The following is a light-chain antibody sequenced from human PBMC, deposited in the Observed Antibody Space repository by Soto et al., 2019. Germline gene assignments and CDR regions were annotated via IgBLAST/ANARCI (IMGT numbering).Light chain of an antibody. V-gene: IGKV3-15*01. CDR1: QNINSN. J-gene: IGKJ4*01. CDR2: GAS. Sequence: EIAMTQSPATLSVSPGERATLSCRASQNINSNLAWYQQKPGQAPRLLIYGASTRATGIPARFSGSGSGTEFTVTISSLQSEDVAVYYCQQYNNWPLTFGGGTKVEIK. CDR3: QQYNNWPLT.